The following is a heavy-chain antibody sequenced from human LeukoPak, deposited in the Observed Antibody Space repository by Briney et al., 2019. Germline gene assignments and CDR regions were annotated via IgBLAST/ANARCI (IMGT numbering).Heavy chain of an antibody. Sequence: ASVKVSCKASGGTFSSYAISWVRQAPGQGLEWMGGIIPIFGTANYAQKFQGRVTITTDESTSTAYMELSSLRSEDTAVYYCAVETARGFGELFGAFDIWGQGRMVTVSS. V-gene: IGHV1-69*05. CDR3: AVETARGFGELFGAFDI. CDR1: GGTFSSYA. CDR2: IIPIFGTA. D-gene: IGHD3-10*01. J-gene: IGHJ3*02.